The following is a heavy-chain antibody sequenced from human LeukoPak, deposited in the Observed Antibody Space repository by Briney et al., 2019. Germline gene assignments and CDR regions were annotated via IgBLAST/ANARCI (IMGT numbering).Heavy chain of an antibody. D-gene: IGHD4-23*01. Sequence: ASVKVSCKASGYTFTSYYTHWVRQAPGQGLEWMGIINPSGGSTSYAQKFQGRVTMTRDTSTSTVYMELSSLRSEDTAVYCCARVVTDSGGRLDIWGQGTMVTVSS. CDR1: GYTFTSYY. V-gene: IGHV1-46*03. J-gene: IGHJ3*02. CDR3: ARVVTDSGGRLDI. CDR2: INPSGGST.